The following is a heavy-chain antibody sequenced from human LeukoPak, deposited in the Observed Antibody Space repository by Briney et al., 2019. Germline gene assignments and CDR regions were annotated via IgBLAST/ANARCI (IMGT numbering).Heavy chain of an antibody. Sequence: GGSLRLSCAASGFTFSDHYMSWIRQAPGKGLEWFSYISSSGTITHYADSVKGRFTISRDNAKNSLYLQMDSLRAEDTAVYYCARGAGPLFDPWGQGTLVTVSS. CDR1: GFTFSDHY. CDR2: ISSSGTIT. J-gene: IGHJ5*02. V-gene: IGHV3-11*01. CDR3: ARGAGPLFDP.